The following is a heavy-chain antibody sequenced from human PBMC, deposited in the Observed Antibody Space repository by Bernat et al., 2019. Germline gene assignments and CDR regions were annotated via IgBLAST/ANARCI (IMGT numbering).Heavy chain of an antibody. J-gene: IGHJ3*02. CDR3: ACRYRGYEKHAFDI. Sequence: QLQLQESGSGLVKPSQTLSLTCAVSGGSISSGGYSWSWIRQPPGKGLEWIGYIYHSGSTYYNPSLKSRVTISVDRSKNQFSLKLSSVTAADTAVYYCACRYRGYEKHAFDIWGQGTMVTVSS. D-gene: IGHD5-12*01. CDR1: GGSISSGGYS. V-gene: IGHV4-30-2*01. CDR2: IYHSGST.